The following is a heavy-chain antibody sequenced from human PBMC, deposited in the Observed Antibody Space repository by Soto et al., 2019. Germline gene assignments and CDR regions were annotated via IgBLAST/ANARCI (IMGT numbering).Heavy chain of an antibody. V-gene: IGHV3-15*01. J-gene: IGHJ4*02. CDR3: LIAPIKLWPYDY. CDR1: GFLLSNAW. CDR2: IKSQSDGGAT. Sequence: GGSLRLSCAASGFLLSNAWMSWVRQGPGKGLEWVARIKSQSDGGATEYAAAVKGRFTISRDDSNNAVYLQMDSLTSDDTAVYYCLIAPIKLWPYDYWGQGTLVTVSS. D-gene: IGHD3-16*01.